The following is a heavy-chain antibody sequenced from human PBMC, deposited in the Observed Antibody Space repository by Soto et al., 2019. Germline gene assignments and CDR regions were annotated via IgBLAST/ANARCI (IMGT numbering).Heavy chain of an antibody. D-gene: IGHD5-12*01. CDR3: ASLGGQEPYSGYDNYYYYGMDV. Sequence: SETLSLTCTVSGGSISSYYWSWIRQPPGKGLEWIGYIYYSGSTNYNPSLKSRVTISVGTSKNQFSLKLSSVTAADTAVYYCASLGGQEPYSGYDNYYYYGMDVWGPGTLVTVSS. V-gene: IGHV4-59*01. CDR2: IYYSGST. CDR1: GGSISSYY. J-gene: IGHJ6*02.